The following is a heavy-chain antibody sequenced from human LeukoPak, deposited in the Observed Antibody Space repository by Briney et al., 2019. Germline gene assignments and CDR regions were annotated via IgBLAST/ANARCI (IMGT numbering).Heavy chain of an antibody. D-gene: IGHD2-2*01. V-gene: IGHV3-21*01. CDR1: GFTFSSYS. CDR3: ARGVGCSSTSCPLPEYYFDY. CDR2: ISSSSSYI. Sequence: GGSLRLSCAASGFTFSSYSMNWVRQAPGKGLEWVSSISSSSSYIYYADSVKGRFTISRDNAKNSLYLQMNSLRAEDTAVYYCARGVGCSSTSCPLPEYYFDYWGQGTLATVSS. J-gene: IGHJ4*02.